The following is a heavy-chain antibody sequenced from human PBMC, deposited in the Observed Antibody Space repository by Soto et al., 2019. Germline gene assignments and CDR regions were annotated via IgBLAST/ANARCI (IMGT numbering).Heavy chain of an antibody. CDR2: IPSGCTT. D-gene: IGHD2-15*01. CDR1: GFTVSSTY. CDR3: ARDVTLCTGGSCYGVPIHV. Sequence: EVQLVESGGGLVQPGGSLRLSCAASGFTVSSTYMSWVRQAPGKGLEWVSLIPSGCTTYYAHSVKGRFTITRDSSKNMLHLQMDSLRAEDTAVYYCARDVTLCTGGSCYGVPIHVWGKGTTVTVSS. J-gene: IGHJ6*03. V-gene: IGHV3-66*01.